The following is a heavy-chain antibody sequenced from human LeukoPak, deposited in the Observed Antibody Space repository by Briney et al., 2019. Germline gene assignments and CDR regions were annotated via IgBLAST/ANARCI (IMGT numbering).Heavy chain of an antibody. D-gene: IGHD2-15*01. V-gene: IGHV4-59*01. J-gene: IGHJ4*02. CDR1: GGSISSYY. CDR2: IYYSGST. Sequence: PSETLSLTCTVSGGSISSYYWSWIRQPPGKGLEWIGYIYYSGSTNYNPSLKSRVTISVDTSKNQFSLKLSSVTAADTAVYYCAGRLVGSGGRFDYWGQGTLVTVSS. CDR3: AGRLVGSGGRFDY.